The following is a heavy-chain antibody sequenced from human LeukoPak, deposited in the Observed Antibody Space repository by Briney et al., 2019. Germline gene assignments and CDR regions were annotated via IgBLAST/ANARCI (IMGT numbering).Heavy chain of an antibody. V-gene: IGHV4-59*01. D-gene: IGHD2-15*01. CDR1: GGSISSYY. CDR2: IYYSGST. Sequence: SETLSLTCTVSGGSISSYYWSWIRQPPGKGLEWIGYIYYSGSTNYNPSLKSRVTISVDTSKDQFSLKLSSVTAADTAVYYCARERVDDAFDIWGQGTMVTVSS. J-gene: IGHJ3*02. CDR3: ARERVDDAFDI.